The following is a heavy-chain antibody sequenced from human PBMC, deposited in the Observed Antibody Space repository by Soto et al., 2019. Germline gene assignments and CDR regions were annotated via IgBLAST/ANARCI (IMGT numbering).Heavy chain of an antibody. J-gene: IGHJ2*01. Sequence: QVQLQQWGAGPLRPLETLSLTCGVSGGSFSGYYWAWIRQSPGKGLEWIGEINDRGSINYNPSLKSRVSISVDTSKNHYYLNLRSVTAADTAVYYCARESYDILTGPPWVWYFDLWGRGTLVTVSS. CDR2: INDRGSI. V-gene: IGHV4-34*01. D-gene: IGHD3-9*01. CDR1: GGSFSGYY. CDR3: ARESYDILTGPPWVWYFDL.